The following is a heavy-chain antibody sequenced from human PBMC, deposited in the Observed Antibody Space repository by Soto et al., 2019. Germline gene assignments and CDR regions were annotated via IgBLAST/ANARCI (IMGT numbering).Heavy chain of an antibody. CDR3: ATDSHYFGSGSLDY. V-gene: IGHV3-23*01. CDR1: A. Sequence: AMNWVRQAPGKGLVWVSSISGSGGSTFYADSVKGRFTISRDNSNNTLYLQMNSLRAEDTAVYYCATDSHYFGSGSLDYWGQGTLVTVSS. D-gene: IGHD3-10*01. J-gene: IGHJ4*02. CDR2: ISGSGGST.